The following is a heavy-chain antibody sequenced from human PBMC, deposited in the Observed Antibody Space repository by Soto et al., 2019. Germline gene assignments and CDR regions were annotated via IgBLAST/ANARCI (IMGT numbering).Heavy chain of an antibody. D-gene: IGHD3-22*01. CDR2: INPNSGGT. CDR1: VYSVTCYY. Sequence: SVEVSCRGSVYSVTCYYMHWVRQAPGQGLEWMGWINPNSGGTNYAQKFQGMVTMTRDTSISTAYMELSRLRSDATDVYYCARANTYYYDSSGSPFCMDSWGQGTTVTVSS. CDR3: ARANTYYYDSSGSPFCMDS. V-gene: IGHV1-2*02. J-gene: IGHJ6*02.